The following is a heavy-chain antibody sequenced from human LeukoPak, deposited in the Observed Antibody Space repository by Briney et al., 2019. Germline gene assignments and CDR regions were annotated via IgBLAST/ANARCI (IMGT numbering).Heavy chain of an antibody. D-gene: IGHD2/OR15-2a*01. V-gene: IGHV3-64*02. Sequence: GGSLRLSCAASGFTFSGFSMHWIRQAPGRGLEYVSAMNGNGDKTFYTDSVRGRFTIFRDNSKNTLFPHLGSLRGEDTALYFCARLGMENFYDLCGQGTLVTVSS. J-gene: IGHJ5*02. CDR1: GFTFSGFS. CDR2: MNGNGDKT. CDR3: ARLGMENFYDL.